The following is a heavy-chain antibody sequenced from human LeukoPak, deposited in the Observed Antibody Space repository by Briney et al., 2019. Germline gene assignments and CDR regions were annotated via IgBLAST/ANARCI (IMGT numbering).Heavy chain of an antibody. D-gene: IGHD2-15*01. CDR3: ARQSTGYCSGGTCYSNAFDI. Sequence: PGESLKISCKGSGYSFTSYWIGWVRQMPGKGLEWMGIIYPGDSDTRYSPSFQGQVTISADKSISTAYLQWSSLKASDTAIYYCARQSTGYCSGGTCYSNAFDIWGQGTMVPVSS. CDR1: GYSFTSYW. J-gene: IGHJ3*02. V-gene: IGHV5-51*01. CDR2: IYPGDSDT.